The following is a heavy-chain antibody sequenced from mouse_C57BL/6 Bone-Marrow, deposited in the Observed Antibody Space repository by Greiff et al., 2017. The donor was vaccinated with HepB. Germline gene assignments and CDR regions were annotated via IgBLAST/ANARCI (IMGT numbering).Heavy chain of an antibody. CDR2: IDPENGDT. D-gene: IGHD2-1*01. V-gene: IGHV14-4*01. CDR3: TTSCYYGNYRFAY. J-gene: IGHJ3*01. CDR1: GFNIKDDY. Sequence: EVQLQQSGAELVRPGASVKLSCTASGFNIKDDYMHWVKQRPEQGLEWIGWIDPENGDTEYASKFQGKATITADTSSNTAYLQLSSLTSEDTAVYYCTTSCYYGNYRFAYWGQGTLVTVSA.